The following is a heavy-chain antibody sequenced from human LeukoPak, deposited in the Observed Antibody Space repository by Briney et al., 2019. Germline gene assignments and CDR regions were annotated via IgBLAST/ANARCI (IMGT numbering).Heavy chain of an antibody. CDR3: ARHGYTASHFFLDY. CDR1: TGSINSYY. Sequence: SETLSLTCTVSTGSINSYYWGWVRQPAGRGLEGIGRIYTTGRADYHPSLQSRVAMSIDTSQKQFSLILKSVTAADTATYFCARHGYTASHFFLDYWSQGTPVTVSS. CDR2: IYTTGRA. J-gene: IGHJ4*02. D-gene: IGHD5-18*01. V-gene: IGHV4-4*07.